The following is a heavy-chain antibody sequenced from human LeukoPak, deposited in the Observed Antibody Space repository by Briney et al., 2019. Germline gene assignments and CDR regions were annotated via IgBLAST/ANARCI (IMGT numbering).Heavy chain of an antibody. J-gene: IGHJ4*02. CDR1: GFTFSSNY. D-gene: IGHD3-3*01. CDR2: IYSGGST. CDR3: ARATYDFWSGPNFDY. Sequence: GGSLRLSCVASGFTFSSNYMSWVRQAPGKGLEWVSVIYSGGSTYYADSVKGRFTISRDNSKNTLYLQMNSLRAEDTAVYYCARATYDFWSGPNFDYWGQGTLVTVSS. V-gene: IGHV3-53*01.